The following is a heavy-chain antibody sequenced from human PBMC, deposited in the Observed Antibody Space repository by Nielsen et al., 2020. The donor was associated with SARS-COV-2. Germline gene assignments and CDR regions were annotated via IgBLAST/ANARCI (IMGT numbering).Heavy chain of an antibody. CDR3: ARVGTIWQWLVRTYYFDY. CDR2: ISAYNGNT. Sequence: ASVKVSCKASGGSFDSYAISWVRQAPGQGLEWMGWISAYNGNTNYAQKLQGRVTMTTDTSTSTAYMELRSLRSDDTAVYYCARVGTIWQWLVRTYYFDYWGQGTLVTVSS. V-gene: IGHV1-18*01. D-gene: IGHD6-19*01. J-gene: IGHJ4*02. CDR1: GGSFDSYA.